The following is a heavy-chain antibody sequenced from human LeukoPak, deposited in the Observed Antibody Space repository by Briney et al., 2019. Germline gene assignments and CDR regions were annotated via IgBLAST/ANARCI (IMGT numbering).Heavy chain of an antibody. D-gene: IGHD5-12*01. CDR3: ARTYGGYPYYFDY. CDR1: GSIFTSYW. V-gene: IGHV5-51*01. CDR2: IYPGDSDT. Sequence: GESLDISWQGSGSIFTSYWIGLVPQLPGKGLEWMGIIYPGDSDTRYSPSFQGQVTISAEKSISTAYLQWSSLKASDTAMYYCARTYGGYPYYFDYWGQGTLVTVSS. J-gene: IGHJ4*02.